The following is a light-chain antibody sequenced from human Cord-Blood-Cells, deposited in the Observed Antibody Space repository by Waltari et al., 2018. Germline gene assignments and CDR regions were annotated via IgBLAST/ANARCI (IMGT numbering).Light chain of an antibody. Sequence: DIQLTQSPSPLSASVVDRVTLTCQASPSISSWLTWYEPKPGKAPKLLIYKASSLGSGVPSRFSGSGSGKEVTLTISSLQPDGFATYYCQQYNSYFVTFSPGTKVDI. CDR3: QQYNSYFVT. V-gene: IGKV1-5*03. J-gene: IGKJ3*01. CDR2: KAS. CDR1: PSISSW.